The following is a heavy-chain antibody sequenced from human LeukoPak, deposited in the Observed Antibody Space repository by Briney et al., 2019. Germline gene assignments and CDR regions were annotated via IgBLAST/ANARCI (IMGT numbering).Heavy chain of an antibody. J-gene: IGHJ4*02. V-gene: IGHV5-51*01. CDR2: IYPGDSDT. CDR3: ARHRSSGYQPFDY. Sequence: GESLKISCKGSGYSFTTYWIGWVRQMPGKGLEWMGIIYPGDSDTRYSPSFQGQVTISVDNSISTAYLQWSSLKASDTAIYYCARHRSSGYQPFDYWGQGTLVTVSS. D-gene: IGHD3-22*01. CDR1: GYSFTTYW.